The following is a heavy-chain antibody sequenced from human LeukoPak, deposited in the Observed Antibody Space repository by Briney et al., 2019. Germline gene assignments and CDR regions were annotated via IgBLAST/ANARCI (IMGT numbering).Heavy chain of an antibody. V-gene: IGHV3-7*03. D-gene: IGHD3-22*01. CDR3: GKSPGSTYYYSLVDY. J-gene: IGHJ4*02. CDR1: GLTFSSYW. Sequence: PGGSLRLSCAASGLTFSSYWMSWVRQAPGKGLEWVANIKQDGSGKYYVDSVKGRFTISRDNAKNSLYLQMNSLRAEDTALYYCGKSPGSTYYYSLVDYWGQGTLVTVSS. CDR2: IKQDGSGK.